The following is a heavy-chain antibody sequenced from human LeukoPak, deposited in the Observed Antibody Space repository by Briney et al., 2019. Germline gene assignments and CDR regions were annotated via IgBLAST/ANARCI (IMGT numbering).Heavy chain of an antibody. CDR1: GGSVSSGSYY. Sequence: PSQTLSLTCTVSGGSVSSGSYYWSWIRQPAGKGLEWIGYIYYSGSTNYNPSLKSRVTISVDTSKNQFSLKLSSVTAADTAVYYCARVGGNWHFDLWGRGTLVTVSS. CDR3: ARVGGNWHFDL. CDR2: IYYSGST. V-gene: IGHV4-61*10. J-gene: IGHJ2*01. D-gene: IGHD6-25*01.